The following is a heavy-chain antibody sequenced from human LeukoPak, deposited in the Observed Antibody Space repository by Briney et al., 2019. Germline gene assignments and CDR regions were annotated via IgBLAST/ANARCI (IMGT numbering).Heavy chain of an antibody. J-gene: IGHJ4*02. CDR1: GYTFTTYE. D-gene: IGHD3-22*01. Sequence: ASVKVSCKASGYTFTTYEIDWVRQAPGQGLGWMGWMNPNSGATAYAQKFQGRVTMTRDTSITTAYMELSSLISEDTAVYYCARGFSDYDGTDYAILKYWGQGTLVTVSS. V-gene: IGHV1-8*01. CDR3: ARGFSDYDGTDYAILKY. CDR2: MNPNSGAT.